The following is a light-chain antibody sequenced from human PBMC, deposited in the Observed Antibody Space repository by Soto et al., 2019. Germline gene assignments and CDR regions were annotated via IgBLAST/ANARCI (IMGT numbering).Light chain of an antibody. CDR1: QSVSSNY. V-gene: IGKV3-20*01. CDR3: QQYCSSPTYT. CDR2: GAS. Sequence: EIVLTQSPGTLSLSPGERATLSCRASQSVSSNYLAWYQPKPGKARRLLIYGASSRATGIPERFSGSGSGTDFTLTISRLEPEDFAVYYGQQYCSSPTYTFGQGTKLEIK. J-gene: IGKJ2*01.